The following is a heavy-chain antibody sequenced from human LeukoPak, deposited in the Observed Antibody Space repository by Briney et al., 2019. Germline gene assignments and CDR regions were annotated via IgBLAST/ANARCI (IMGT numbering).Heavy chain of an antibody. CDR3: ARDRPRDPGFDY. J-gene: IGHJ4*02. V-gene: IGHV3-21*01. CDR1: GFTFSSYS. CDR2: ISSSSSYI. Sequence: GGSLRLSCAASGFTFSSYSMNWVRQAPGKGLEWVSSISSSSSYIYYADSVKGRFTISRDNAKNSLYLQMNSLRAEDTAVYYCARDRPRDPGFDYWGQGTLVTVSS.